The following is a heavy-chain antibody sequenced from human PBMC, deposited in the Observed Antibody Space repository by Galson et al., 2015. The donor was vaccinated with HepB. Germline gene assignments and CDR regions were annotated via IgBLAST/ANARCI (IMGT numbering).Heavy chain of an antibody. CDR3: ARGTPWIKLDYYYYYGMDV. Sequence: SLRLSCAASGFTFSSYSMNWVRQAPGKGLEWVSSISSSSSYIYYADSVKGRFTISRDNAKNSLYLQMNSLRAEDTAVYYCARGTPWIKLDYYYYYGMDVWGQGTTVTVSS. CDR2: ISSSSSYI. J-gene: IGHJ6*02. V-gene: IGHV3-21*01. CDR1: GFTFSSYS. D-gene: IGHD5-12*01.